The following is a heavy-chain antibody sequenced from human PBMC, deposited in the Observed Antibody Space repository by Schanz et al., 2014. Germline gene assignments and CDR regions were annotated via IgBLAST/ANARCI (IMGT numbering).Heavy chain of an antibody. CDR1: GFGFSSYS. J-gene: IGHJ4*02. CDR3: ARESANDIVLVPGAVFDH. CDR2: ISGSSRTI. D-gene: IGHD2-2*01. Sequence: EVQLLESGGGLIQPGGSLRLSCAASGFGFSSYSMNWVRQAPGQGLEWVSYISGSSRTIYYADSMKGRFTVSRDNAENALYLQMNSLRAEDTAVYYCARESANDIVLVPGAVFDHWGQGILVTVSS. V-gene: IGHV3-48*01.